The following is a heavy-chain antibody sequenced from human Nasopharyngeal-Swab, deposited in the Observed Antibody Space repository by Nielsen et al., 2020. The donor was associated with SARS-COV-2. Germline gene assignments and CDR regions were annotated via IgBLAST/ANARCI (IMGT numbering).Heavy chain of an antibody. J-gene: IGHJ4*02. D-gene: IGHD2-21*01. V-gene: IGHV3-30*02. CDR3: AKELWLAFDS. Sequence: GESLKISCATSGFTFVDYNIHWLRQAPGKGLEWVAVIGVDGNTTFYVDSVKGRFTISRDNSKNTVYLQMNSLRTEDTAVYYCAKELWLAFDSWGQGTLVTVSS. CDR2: IGVDGNTT. CDR1: GFTFVDYN.